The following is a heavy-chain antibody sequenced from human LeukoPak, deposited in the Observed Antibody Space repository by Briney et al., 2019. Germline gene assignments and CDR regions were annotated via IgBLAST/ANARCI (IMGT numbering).Heavy chain of an antibody. Sequence: ASVKVSCKASGYTFTGYYMHWVQQAPGQGLEWMGWINPNTGGTKYAQEFQGRVTMTGDTSLSIVQMELRSLTADDTAMYYCATPVPGYGALDVWGQGTMVTVSS. V-gene: IGHV1-2*02. CDR1: GYTFTGYY. D-gene: IGHD3-9*01. CDR2: INPNTGGT. J-gene: IGHJ3*01. CDR3: ATPVPGYGALDV.